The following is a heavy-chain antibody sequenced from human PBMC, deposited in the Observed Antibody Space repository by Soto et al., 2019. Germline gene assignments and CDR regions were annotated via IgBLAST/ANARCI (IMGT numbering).Heavy chain of an antibody. CDR2: ISGSGGST. D-gene: IGHD3-22*01. CDR3: AKDYRGPMIVVAADY. V-gene: IGHV3-23*01. J-gene: IGHJ4*02. CDR1: GFTFSSYA. Sequence: EVQLLESGGGLVQPGGSLRLSCAASGFTFSSYAMSWVRQAPGKGLEWVSAISGSGGSTYYADSVKGRFTISRDNSKYTLYLQMNRLRAEDTAVYYCAKDYRGPMIVVAADYWGQGILVTVSS.